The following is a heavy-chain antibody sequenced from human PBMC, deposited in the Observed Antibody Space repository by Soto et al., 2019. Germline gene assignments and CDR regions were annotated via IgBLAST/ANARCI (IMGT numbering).Heavy chain of an antibody. Sequence: EAQLVQSGPEVKKPGDSLKISCEDSGHSFSSYWIAWVRQMPGKGLEWMGIIYPGDSRTIYSPSFQGQVIISADKSISTAYLQWTSLKASDTAMYYCTRDLDYGGDSDTVDIWGQGTMVIVSS. CDR1: GHSFSSYW. CDR3: TRDLDYGGDSDTVDI. CDR2: IYPGDSRT. V-gene: IGHV5-51*03. D-gene: IGHD4-17*01. J-gene: IGHJ3*02.